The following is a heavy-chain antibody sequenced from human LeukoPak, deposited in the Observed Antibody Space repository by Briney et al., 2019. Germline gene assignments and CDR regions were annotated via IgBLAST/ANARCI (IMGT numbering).Heavy chain of an antibody. V-gene: IGHV4-4*02. CDR1: SDSIFTSNW. CDR2: IFHSGST. Sequence: KTSETLSLTCTVSSDSIFTSNWWSWVRQPPGKGLEWIGQIFHSGSTSYSPSLKSRVTISMDKSKNQISLKLSSVTAADTAVYYCASPDCSSTSCYEALRWYFDLWGRGTLVTVSS. J-gene: IGHJ2*01. CDR3: ASPDCSSTSCYEALRWYFDL. D-gene: IGHD2-2*01.